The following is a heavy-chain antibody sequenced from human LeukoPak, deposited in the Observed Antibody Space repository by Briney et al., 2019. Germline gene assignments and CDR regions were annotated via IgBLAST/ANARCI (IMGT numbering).Heavy chain of an antibody. CDR1: GGSISSSSYY. Sequence: SETLSLTCTVSGGSISSSSYYWGWIRQPPGTGLEWLGSIYYSGSTYYNPSLKSRVTISVDTSKNQFSLKLSSVTAADTAVYYCARHGARDSSGYYLPFDYWGQGTLVTVSS. CDR2: IYYSGST. J-gene: IGHJ4*02. CDR3: ARHGARDSSGYYLPFDY. D-gene: IGHD3-22*01. V-gene: IGHV4-39*01.